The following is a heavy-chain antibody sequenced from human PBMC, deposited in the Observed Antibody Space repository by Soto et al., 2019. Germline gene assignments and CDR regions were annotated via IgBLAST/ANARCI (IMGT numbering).Heavy chain of an antibody. V-gene: IGHV4-59*01. CDR3: ARASGRGYYDILTRYAD. J-gene: IGHJ4*02. CDR1: GCSISSYY. D-gene: IGHD3-9*01. Sequence: SETLSLTCTVSGCSISSYYWSWIRQPPGKGLEWIGYIYYSGSTNYNPSLKSRVTISVDTSKNQFSLKLSSVTAADTAVYYCARASGRGYYDILTRYADWGQGTLVTVSS. CDR2: IYYSGST.